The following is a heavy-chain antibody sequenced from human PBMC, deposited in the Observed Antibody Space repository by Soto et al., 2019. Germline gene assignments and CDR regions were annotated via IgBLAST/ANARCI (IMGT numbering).Heavy chain of an antibody. Sequence: VQLVQSGAEVKKPGASVKVSCKASGYTFTSYGISWVRQAPGQGLEWMGWISAYNGNTNYAQKLQGRVTMTTDTSTSTAYMELRSLRSDDTAVYYCARVLWFGELSHYYYGMDVWGQGTTVTVSS. CDR2: ISAYNGNT. CDR1: GYTFTSYG. D-gene: IGHD3-10*01. CDR3: ARVLWFGELSHYYYGMDV. V-gene: IGHV1-18*01. J-gene: IGHJ6*02.